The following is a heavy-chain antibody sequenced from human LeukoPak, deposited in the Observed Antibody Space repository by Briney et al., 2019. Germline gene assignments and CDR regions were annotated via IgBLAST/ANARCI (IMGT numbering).Heavy chain of an antibody. CDR3: AKSPNWDRVDY. CDR2: INTDGTTT. V-gene: IGHV3-74*03. J-gene: IGHJ4*02. Sequence: GGSLRLSCAASGFTFSSYWMHWDRQAPGKGLVWVSRINTDGTTTMYANSVKGRSTISRDNAKNTLYLQMNSLRAEDTAVYYCAKSPNWDRVDYWGQGTLVTVSS. CDR1: GFTFSSYW. D-gene: IGHD7-27*01.